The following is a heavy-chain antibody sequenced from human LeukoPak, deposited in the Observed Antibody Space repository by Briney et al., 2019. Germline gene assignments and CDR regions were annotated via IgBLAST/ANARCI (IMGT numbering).Heavy chain of an antibody. CDR1: GYTFTSYG. V-gene: IGHV1-18*01. D-gene: IGHD3-10*01. CDR3: ARGSIEARTTMVRGRHWYFDL. Sequence: ASVKVSCKASGYTFTSYGISWVRQAPGQGLEWMGWISAYNGNTNYAQKLQGRVTMTTDTSTSTAYMELRSLRSDDTAVYYCARGSIEARTTMVRGRHWYFDLWGRGTLVTVSS. J-gene: IGHJ2*01. CDR2: ISAYNGNT.